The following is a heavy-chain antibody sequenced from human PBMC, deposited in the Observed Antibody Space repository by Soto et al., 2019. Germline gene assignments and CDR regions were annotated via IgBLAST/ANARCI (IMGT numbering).Heavy chain of an antibody. D-gene: IGHD3-3*01. Sequence: GGSLRLSCAASGFTFIDYSLSWVRQAPGKGLEWVSSISSSSGYIYYADSLKGRFTISRDNAKNSLYLQMNSLRADDTAVYYCARERITIFGVSPPNWFDPWGQGTLVTVSS. J-gene: IGHJ5*02. CDR3: ARERITIFGVSPPNWFDP. CDR1: GFTFIDYS. CDR2: ISSSSGYI. V-gene: IGHV3-21*01.